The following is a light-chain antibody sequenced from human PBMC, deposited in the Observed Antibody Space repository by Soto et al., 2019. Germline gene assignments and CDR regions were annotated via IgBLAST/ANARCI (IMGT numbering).Light chain of an antibody. Sequence: DIQMTQSPSSLSASVGDIVTITCRASQIIGNDLNWYQQKPGKAPKLLVYGTSSLQSGVPSRFSGRGSGTDXXXXINSLQXXXXXXXXXXXXXXTPYTFGRGTK. CDR1: QIIGND. CDR3: XXXXXTPYT. CDR2: GTS. V-gene: IGKV1-39*01. J-gene: IGKJ2*01.